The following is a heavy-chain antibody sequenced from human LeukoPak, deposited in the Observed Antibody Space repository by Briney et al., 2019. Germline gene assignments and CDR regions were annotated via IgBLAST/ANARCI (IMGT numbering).Heavy chain of an antibody. CDR1: GYTFTGYH. J-gene: IGHJ4*02. CDR2: INPYSGDT. Sequence: ASVKVSCKASGYTFTGYHIHWVRQTPGQGLEWMGRINPYSGDTNFAQKFQGRVTMTRDTSITTAYMDLSSLTPDDTAVYFCARDQGSLTRSWYTGYWGQGTQVTVSS. CDR3: ARDQGSLTRSWYTGY. V-gene: IGHV1-2*06. D-gene: IGHD6-13*01.